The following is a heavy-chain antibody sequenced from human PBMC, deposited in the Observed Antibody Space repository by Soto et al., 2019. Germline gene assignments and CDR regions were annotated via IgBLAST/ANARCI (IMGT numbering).Heavy chain of an antibody. CDR2: ITPSGGST. Sequence: GASVKVSCKASGYTFTNFFLHWVRLAPGQGLEWMGMITPSGGSTSYAQKFQGRVTMTRDSSTSTVYMELSSLRSEDTAVYYCAREHPRWYFDYWGQGTLVTVSS. V-gene: IGHV1-46*01. CDR1: GYTFTNFF. CDR3: AREHPRWYFDY. J-gene: IGHJ4*02. D-gene: IGHD2-15*01.